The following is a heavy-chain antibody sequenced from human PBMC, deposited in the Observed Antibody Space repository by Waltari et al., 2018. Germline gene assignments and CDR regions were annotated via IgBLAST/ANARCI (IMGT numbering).Heavy chain of an antibody. CDR3: AKGAGYSSSGDAFDI. D-gene: IGHD6-6*01. V-gene: IGHV3-9*03. J-gene: IGHJ3*02. Sequence: EVQLVESGGGLVQPGRSLRLSCAASGFTFDDYAMNWVRQAPGKGLEWVSGMSWNSGSIGYADSVKGRFTISRDNAKNSLYLQMNSLRAEDMALYYCAKGAGYSSSGDAFDIWGQGTMVTVSS. CDR1: GFTFDDYA. CDR2: MSWNSGSI.